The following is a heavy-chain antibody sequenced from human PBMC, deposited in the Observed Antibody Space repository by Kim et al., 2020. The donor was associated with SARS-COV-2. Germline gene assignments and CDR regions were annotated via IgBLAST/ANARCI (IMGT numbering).Heavy chain of an antibody. CDR3: ARDIKPQGYCSGGSCHSFLY. CDR1: GFTFNSYS. V-gene: IGHV3-21*01. CDR2: ISSTGSYI. J-gene: IGHJ4*02. D-gene: IGHD2-15*01. Sequence: GGSLRLSCAPSGFTFNSYSMNWVRQAPGKGLEWVASISSTGSYIYYADSVKGRFTISRDNAKKSLFLQMNSLRAEDTAIYYCARDIKPQGYCSGGSCHSFLYWGQGTLVTVSS.